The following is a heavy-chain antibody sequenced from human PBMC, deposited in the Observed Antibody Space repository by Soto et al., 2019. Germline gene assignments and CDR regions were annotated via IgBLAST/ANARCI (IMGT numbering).Heavy chain of an antibody. D-gene: IGHD6-13*01. Sequence: EVQLLESGGGLVQPGGSLRLSCAASGFTFSSYARSWVRQAPGKGLEWVSVISGSGGRTYYADSVKGRFTISRDNPKNTLYLQMNSLRAEDTAVYYCAKNGFGSWTFDYWGQGTLVTVSS. CDR2: ISGSGGRT. CDR3: AKNGFGSWTFDY. J-gene: IGHJ4*02. CDR1: GFTFSSYA. V-gene: IGHV3-23*01.